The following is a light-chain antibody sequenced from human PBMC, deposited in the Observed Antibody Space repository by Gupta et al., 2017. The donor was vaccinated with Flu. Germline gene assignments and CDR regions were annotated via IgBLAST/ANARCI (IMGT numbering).Light chain of an antibody. CDR1: QSVNTF. Sequence: EIVLTQSPATLALSPGQRATLSCRASQSVNTFLAWYQQKPGQAPRLLIYDTSNRATGIPARFRGSGSGTDFTLTISSLEPEDVAVYYCQQRSNWPPSLTFGGGTKVEIK. CDR2: DTS. V-gene: IGKV3-11*01. J-gene: IGKJ4*01. CDR3: QQRSNWPPSLT.